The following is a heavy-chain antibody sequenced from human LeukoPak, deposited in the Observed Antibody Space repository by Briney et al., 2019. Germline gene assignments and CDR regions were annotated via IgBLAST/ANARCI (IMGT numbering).Heavy chain of an antibody. CDR3: ARTPRVWFGDFFDY. D-gene: IGHD3-10*01. CDR2: INPNSGGT. CDR1: GYTFTGYY. Sequence: ASVKVSCKASGYTFTGYYVHWVRQAPGQGLEWMGWINPNSGGTNYAQKFQGRVTMTRDTSISTAYMELSRLRSDDTAVYYCARTPRVWFGDFFDYWGQGTLVTVSS. J-gene: IGHJ4*02. V-gene: IGHV1-2*02.